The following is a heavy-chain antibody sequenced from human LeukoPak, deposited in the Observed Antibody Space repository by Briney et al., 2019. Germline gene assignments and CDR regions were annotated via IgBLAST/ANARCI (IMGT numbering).Heavy chain of an antibody. V-gene: IGHV4-4*02. J-gene: IGHJ4*02. CDR1: GGSISSSNW. CDR2: IYHSGST. CDR3: ARGRYSYGYSAIDY. D-gene: IGHD5-18*01. Sequence: SETLSLTCAVSGGSISSSNWWSWVRQPPGKGLEWIGEIYHSGSTNYNPSLKSRVTISVDTSKNQFSLKLSSVTAADTAVYYCARGRYSYGYSAIDYWGQGTLVTVSS.